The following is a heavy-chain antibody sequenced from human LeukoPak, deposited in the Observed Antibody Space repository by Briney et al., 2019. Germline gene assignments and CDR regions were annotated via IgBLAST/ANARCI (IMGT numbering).Heavy chain of an antibody. CDR1: GFTFSSYA. CDR3: AKGTPMTTVTTSWDDAFDI. J-gene: IGHJ3*02. D-gene: IGHD4-11*01. V-gene: IGHV3-23*01. CDR2: ISGSGGST. Sequence: GGSPRLSCAASGFTFSSYAMSWVRQAPGKGLEWVSAISGSGGSTYYADSVKGRFTISRDNSKNTLYLQMNSLRAEDTAVYYCAKGTPMTTVTTSWDDAFDIWGQGTMVTVSS.